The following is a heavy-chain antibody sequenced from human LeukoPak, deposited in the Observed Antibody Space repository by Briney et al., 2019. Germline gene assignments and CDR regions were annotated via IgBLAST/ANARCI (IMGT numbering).Heavy chain of an antibody. CDR2: IYYSGST. J-gene: IGHJ4*02. CDR1: GGSISSYY. CDR3: ARGNYDSSGYYLRRVSSFDY. Sequence: SETLSLTCTVSGGSISSYYRSWIRQPPGKGLEWIGYIYYSGSTNYNPSLKSRVTISVDTSKNQFSLKLSSVTAADTAVYYCARGNYDSSGYYLRRVSSFDYWGQGTLVTVSS. D-gene: IGHD3-22*01. V-gene: IGHV4-59*01.